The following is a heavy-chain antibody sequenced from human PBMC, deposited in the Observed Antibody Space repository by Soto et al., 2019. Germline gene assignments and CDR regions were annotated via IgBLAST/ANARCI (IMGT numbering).Heavy chain of an antibody. D-gene: IGHD3-22*01. CDR1: GGSISSGGYY. V-gene: IGHV4-31*03. Sequence: PSETLSLTCTVSGGSISSGGYYWSWIRQHPGKGLEWIGYIYYSGSTYYNPSLKSRVTISVDTSKNQFSLKLSSVTAADTAVYYCARVSLYYYDSSGSYYYYGMDVWGQGTTVTVSS. CDR3: ARVSLYYYDSSGSYYYYGMDV. J-gene: IGHJ6*02. CDR2: IYYSGST.